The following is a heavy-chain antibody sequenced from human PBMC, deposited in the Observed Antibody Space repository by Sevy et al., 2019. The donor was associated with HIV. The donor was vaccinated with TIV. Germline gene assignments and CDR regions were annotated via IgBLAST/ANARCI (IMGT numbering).Heavy chain of an antibody. V-gene: IGHV3-30*04. CDR2: ISYDGSNK. D-gene: IGHD3-10*01. J-gene: IGHJ6*02. CDR3: ARSIDGSGSYYTAYYYGMDV. CDR1: GFTFSSYA. Sequence: GGSLRLSCAASGFTFSSYAMHWVRQAPGRGLEGVAVISYDGSNKHYADSGKGRFTISRDNSKNTLYLKMNSLRAEDTAVYYCARSIDGSGSYYTAYYYGMDVWGQGTTVTVSS.